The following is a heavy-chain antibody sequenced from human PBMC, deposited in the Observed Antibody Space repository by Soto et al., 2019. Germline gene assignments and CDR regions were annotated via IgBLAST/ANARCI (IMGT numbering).Heavy chain of an antibody. CDR3: ADGGEWSFNFVY. D-gene: IGHD3-3*01. J-gene: IGHJ4*02. Sequence: PGESLKISCAASGFTFSSYAMSWVRQAPGKGLEWVSGISVSGDNTYYADSVKGRFTISRDNSKNTLYLQMNNLRAEDTAVYYCADGGEWSFNFVYWGQGTQVTVSS. V-gene: IGHV3-23*01. CDR1: GFTFSSYA. CDR2: ISVSGDNT.